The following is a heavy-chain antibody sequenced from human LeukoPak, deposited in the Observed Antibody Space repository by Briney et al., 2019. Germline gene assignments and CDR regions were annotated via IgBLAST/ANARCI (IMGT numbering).Heavy chain of an antibody. V-gene: IGHV4-59*12. CDR3: ARDEAKRGSGSYVFGYFDL. J-gene: IGHJ2*01. CDR1: GGSISSYY. Sequence: SETLSLTCTVSGGSISSYYWSWIRQPPGKGLEWIGYIYYSGSTNYNPSLKSRVTISVDTSKNQFCLKLSSVTAADTAVYYCARDEAKRGSGSYVFGYFDLWGRGTLVTVSS. D-gene: IGHD3-10*01. CDR2: IYYSGST.